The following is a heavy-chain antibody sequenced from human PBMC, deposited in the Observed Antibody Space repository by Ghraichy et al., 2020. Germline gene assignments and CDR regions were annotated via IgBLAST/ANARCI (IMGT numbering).Heavy chain of an antibody. Sequence: SCTVSGGSIGSSTYYWGWIRQAPGKGLEWIGSIYQTGITYYNPSLTTRLTISVDTSKNQFSLNLSSVTAADTAVYFCASLGGYYFDRSGLDYWGQGALVTVSS. D-gene: IGHD3-22*01. CDR1: GGSIGSSTYY. CDR2: IYQTGIT. CDR3: ASLGGYYFDRSGLDY. J-gene: IGHJ4*02. V-gene: IGHV4-39*01.